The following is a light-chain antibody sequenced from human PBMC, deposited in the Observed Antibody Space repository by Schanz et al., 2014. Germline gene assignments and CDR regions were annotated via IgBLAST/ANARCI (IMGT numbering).Light chain of an antibody. CDR3: SSHTSSSTWV. CDR2: NVN. J-gene: IGLJ3*02. CDR1: NSDVGGYDY. V-gene: IGLV2-11*01. Sequence: QSALTQPRSVSGSPGQSVTISCTGTNSDVGGYDYVSWYQQHPGKAPKLLIYNVNERPSGVPDRFSGSKSGNTASLTISGLQAEDEADYYCSSHTSSSTWVFGGGTKLTVL.